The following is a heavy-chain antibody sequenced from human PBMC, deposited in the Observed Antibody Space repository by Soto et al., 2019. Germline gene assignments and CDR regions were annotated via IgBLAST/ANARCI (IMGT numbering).Heavy chain of an antibody. CDR2: ISGSGGST. Sequence: EVQLLESGGGLVQPGGSLRLSCAASGFTFSSYAMSWVRQAPGKGLEWVSAISGSGGSTYYADSVKGRFTISRDNSKNTLYLQMNSLRAEDTAVYYCAKTGLRLRVYDILTEVLGCMDVWGQGTTVTVSS. J-gene: IGHJ6*02. D-gene: IGHD3-9*01. CDR1: GFTFSSYA. CDR3: AKTGLRLRVYDILTEVLGCMDV. V-gene: IGHV3-23*01.